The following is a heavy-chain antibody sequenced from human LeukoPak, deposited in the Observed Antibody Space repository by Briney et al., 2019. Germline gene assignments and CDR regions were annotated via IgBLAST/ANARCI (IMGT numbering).Heavy chain of an antibody. V-gene: IGHV3-33*01. CDR3: ARESYSSGWYFDY. D-gene: IGHD6-19*01. J-gene: IGHJ4*02. CDR2: IWCDGSNK. CDR1: GFTFSSYG. Sequence: GGSLRLSCAASGFTFSSYGMHWVRQAPGKGLEWVAVIWCDGSNKYYADSVKGRFTISRDNSKNTLYLQMNSLRAEDTAAYYCARESYSSGWYFDYWGQGTLVTVSS.